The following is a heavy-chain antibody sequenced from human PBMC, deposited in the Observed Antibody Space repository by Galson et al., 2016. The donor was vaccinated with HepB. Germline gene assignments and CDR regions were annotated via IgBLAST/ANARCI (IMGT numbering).Heavy chain of an antibody. CDR1: GFTSRNHD. D-gene: IGHD6-13*01. CDR2: IGSTGDT. CDR3: ARALNSSSPYGRRYYGLDV. Sequence: SLRLSCAASGFTSRNHDMHWVRQATGKGLEWVSAIGSTGDTYYSGSAKGRFTISREKAEKSVSLQMKSLRAGDTAVYYCARALNSSSPYGRRYYGLDVWGQGATVTVSS. V-gene: IGHV3-13*01. J-gene: IGHJ6*02.